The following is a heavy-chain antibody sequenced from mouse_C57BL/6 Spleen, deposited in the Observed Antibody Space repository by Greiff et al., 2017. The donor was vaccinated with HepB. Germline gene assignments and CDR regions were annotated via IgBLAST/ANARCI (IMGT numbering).Heavy chain of an antibody. CDR2: INYDGSST. D-gene: IGHD1-1*01. J-gene: IGHJ1*03. Sequence: EVQRVESEGGLVQPGSSMKLSCTASGFTFSDYYMAWVRQVPEKGLEWVANINYDGSSTYYLDSLKSRFIISRDNAKNILYLQMSSLKSEDTATYYCARDRWTTVVGDWYFDVWGTGTTVTVSS. CDR1: GFTFSDYY. V-gene: IGHV5-16*01. CDR3: ARDRWTTVVGDWYFDV.